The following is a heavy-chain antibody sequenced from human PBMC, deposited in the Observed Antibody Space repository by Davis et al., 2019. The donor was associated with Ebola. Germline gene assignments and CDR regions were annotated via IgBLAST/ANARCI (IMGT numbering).Heavy chain of an antibody. Sequence: GESLKISCAASGFTFSSYSMNWVRQAPGKGLEWVSSISSSSSYIYYADSVKGRFTISRDNAKNSLYLQMNSLRAEDTAVYYCARALSYYDSSGPFDYWGQGTLVTVSS. D-gene: IGHD3-22*01. CDR3: ARALSYYDSSGPFDY. J-gene: IGHJ4*02. V-gene: IGHV3-21*01. CDR1: GFTFSSYS. CDR2: ISSSSSYI.